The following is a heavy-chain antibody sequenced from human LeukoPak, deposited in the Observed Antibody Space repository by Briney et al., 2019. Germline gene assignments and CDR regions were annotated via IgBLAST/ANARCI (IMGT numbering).Heavy chain of an antibody. J-gene: IGHJ4*02. V-gene: IGHV5-51*01. CDR2: IYPGDSDT. Sequence: GASLEISCKGSGYIFTSYWIGWVRQLPGKGLEWMGIIYPGDSDTRYSPSFQGQVTISADKSISTAYLQWSSLKASDTAMYYCAIGEGIAVAGPFDYWGQGTLVTVSS. D-gene: IGHD6-19*01. CDR1: GYIFTSYW. CDR3: AIGEGIAVAGPFDY.